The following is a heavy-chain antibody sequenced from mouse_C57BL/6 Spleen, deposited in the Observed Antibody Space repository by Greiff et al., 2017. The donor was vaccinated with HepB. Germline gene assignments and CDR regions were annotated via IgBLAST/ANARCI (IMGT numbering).Heavy chain of an antibody. CDR1: GFTFSSYA. CDR2: ISDGGSYT. Sequence: EVNVVESGGGLVKPGGSLKLSCAASGFTFSSYAMSWVRQTPEKRLEWVATISDGGSYTYYPDNVKGRFTISRDNAKNNLYLQMSHLKSEDTAMYYCARDPPLYGSSSYYFDYWGQGTTLTVSS. CDR3: ARDPPLYGSSSYYFDY. V-gene: IGHV5-4*01. D-gene: IGHD1-1*01. J-gene: IGHJ2*01.